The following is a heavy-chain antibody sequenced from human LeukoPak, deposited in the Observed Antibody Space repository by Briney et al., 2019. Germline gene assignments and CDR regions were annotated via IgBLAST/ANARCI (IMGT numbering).Heavy chain of an antibody. D-gene: IGHD3-10*01. CDR1: GFTFSSYS. Sequence: PGGSLRLSCAASGFTFSSYSTNWVRQAPGKGLEWVSSISSSSSYIYYADSVKGRFTISRDNAKNSLYLQMNSLRAEDTAVYYCAREGPNYYGSGSYFRGDAFDIWGQGTMVTVSS. J-gene: IGHJ3*02. V-gene: IGHV3-21*01. CDR3: AREGPNYYGSGSYFRGDAFDI. CDR2: ISSSSSYI.